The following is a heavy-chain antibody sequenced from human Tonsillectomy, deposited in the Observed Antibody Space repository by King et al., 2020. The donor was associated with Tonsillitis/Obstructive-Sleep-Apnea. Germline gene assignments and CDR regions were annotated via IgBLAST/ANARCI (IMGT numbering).Heavy chain of an antibody. D-gene: IGHD1-14*01. V-gene: IGHV4-59*08. Sequence: VQLQESGPGLVKPSETLSLTCTVSGGSISSYYWSWIRQPPGKGLEWIGYIFSSGRTNYNPSLKSRVTISVDTSKNQFSLKLSSVTAADTAVYYCARQYNVYNWFDPWGQGTLVTVSS. CDR3: ARQYNVYNWFDP. CDR2: IFSSGRT. CDR1: GGSISSYY. J-gene: IGHJ5*02.